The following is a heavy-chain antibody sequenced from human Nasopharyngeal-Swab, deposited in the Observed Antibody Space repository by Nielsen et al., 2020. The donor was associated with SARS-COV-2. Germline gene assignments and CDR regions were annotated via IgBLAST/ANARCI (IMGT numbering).Heavy chain of an antibody. Sequence: SGPTLVKPTQTLTLTCTFSGFSLSTSGVGVGRIRQPPGKALEWLALIYWDDDKRYSPSLKSRLTITKDTSKNQVVLTMTNMDPVDTATYYCAHRLTTVTTSSFDPWGQGTLVTVSS. J-gene: IGHJ5*02. CDR3: AHRLTTVTTSSFDP. V-gene: IGHV2-5*02. D-gene: IGHD4-17*01. CDR2: IYWDDDK. CDR1: GFSLSTSGVG.